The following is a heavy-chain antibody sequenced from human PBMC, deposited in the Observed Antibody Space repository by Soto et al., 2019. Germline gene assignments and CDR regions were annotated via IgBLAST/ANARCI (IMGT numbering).Heavy chain of an antibody. CDR3: ARDGSSGWSTFDY. J-gene: IGHJ4*02. V-gene: IGHV3-72*01. CDR2: TRNKANSYTT. Sequence: GGSLRLSCAASGFTFSDHYMDWVRQAPGKGLEWVGRTRNKANSYTTEYAASVKGRFTISRDDSKNSLYLQMNSLKTEDTAVYYCARDGSSGWSTFDYWGQGTLVTVSS. CDR1: GFTFSDHY. D-gene: IGHD6-19*01.